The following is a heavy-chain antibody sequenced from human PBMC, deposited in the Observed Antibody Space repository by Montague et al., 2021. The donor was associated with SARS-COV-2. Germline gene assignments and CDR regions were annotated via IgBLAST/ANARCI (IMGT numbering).Heavy chain of an antibody. V-gene: IGHV4-59*01. J-gene: IGHJ6*02. CDR2: IYYSGST. D-gene: IGHD2-2*01. CDR3: ARLPGDLGSSTSDGSYYYGMDV. CDR1: GGSISSYY. Sequence: SETLSLTCTVSGGSISSYYWSWIRQPPGRGLEWIGYIYYSGSTNYNPSLKSRVTISVDTSKNQFSLKLSSVTAADTAVYYCARLPGDLGSSTSDGSYYYGMDVWGQGITVTVSS.